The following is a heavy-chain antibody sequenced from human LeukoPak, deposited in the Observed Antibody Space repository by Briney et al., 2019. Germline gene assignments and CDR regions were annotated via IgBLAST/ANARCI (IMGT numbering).Heavy chain of an antibody. V-gene: IGHV3-74*01. CDR2: IDGDGSGT. CDR1: GYTFSSYW. D-gene: IGHD6-25*01. Sequence: PGGSLRLSCAASGYTFSSYWMHWVRQTPGEGLVWVSRIDGDGSGTSYADSVKGRFTISRDNAKNTLYLQMNSLRPEDTAVYYCARAVGFRGYFDPWGQGTLVTVSS. CDR3: ARAVGFRGYFDP. J-gene: IGHJ5*02.